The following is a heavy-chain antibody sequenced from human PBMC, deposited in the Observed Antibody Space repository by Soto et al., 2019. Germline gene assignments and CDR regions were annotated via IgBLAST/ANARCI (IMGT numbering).Heavy chain of an antibody. J-gene: IGHJ3*02. CDR1: GGSISSGDYY. CDR2: IYYSGST. D-gene: IGHD3-10*01. Sequence: SSETLSLTCTVSGGSISSGDYYWSWIRQPPGKGLEWIGYIYYSGSTYYNPSLKSRVTISVDTSKNQFSLKLSSVTAADTAVYYCARAVYYGSGSYLHAFDIWGQGTMVTVSS. CDR3: ARAVYYGSGSYLHAFDI. V-gene: IGHV4-30-4*01.